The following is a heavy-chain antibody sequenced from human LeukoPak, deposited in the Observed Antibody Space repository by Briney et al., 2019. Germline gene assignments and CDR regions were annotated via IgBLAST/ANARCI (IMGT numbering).Heavy chain of an antibody. J-gene: IGHJ4*02. CDR3: ARDLLGWYSFGY. CDR2: ISSSGRTT. CDR1: GFTFSSYS. Sequence: GGSLRLSCAASGFTFSSYSMNWVRQAPEKGREWLSYISSSGRTTYYADSVKGRFTISRDNAKDSLYLQMNSLRAEDTAVYYCARDLLGWYSFGYWGLGTLVTVSS. D-gene: IGHD6-19*01. V-gene: IGHV3-48*01.